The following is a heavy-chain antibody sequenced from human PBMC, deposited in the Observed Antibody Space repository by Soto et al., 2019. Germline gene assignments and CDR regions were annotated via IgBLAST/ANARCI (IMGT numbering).Heavy chain of an antibody. CDR2: SSATGAGT. J-gene: IGHJ4*02. Sequence: DVQLLESGGGLVQPGGSLRLSCGASGFTFSSYGMTWVRQAPGKGLEWVSFSSATGAGTYYADSVKGRFTISRDNSKNTLYLQMTSVRAADTAVYYCAKDRRAGGNFGLYSDFWGQGALVIVSS. D-gene: IGHD6-19*01. CDR1: GFTFSSYG. V-gene: IGHV3-23*01. CDR3: AKDRRAGGNFGLYSDF.